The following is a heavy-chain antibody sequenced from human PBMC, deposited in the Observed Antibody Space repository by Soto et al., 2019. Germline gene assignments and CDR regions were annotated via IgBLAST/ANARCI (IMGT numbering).Heavy chain of an antibody. CDR3: AVAIFTAYDY. CDR1: GSTFSGCS. V-gene: IGHV3-23*01. CDR2: ITGSGDRT. D-gene: IGHD3-9*01. Sequence: EVRLLESGGGLVQPGGSLRLSCAASGSTFSGCSMTWVRQAPGKGLEWVSAITGSGDRTYYADSVKGRFTISRDNSNNMVYLQMNSLRAEDSAVYYCAVAIFTAYDYWGQGTLVTVSS. J-gene: IGHJ4*02.